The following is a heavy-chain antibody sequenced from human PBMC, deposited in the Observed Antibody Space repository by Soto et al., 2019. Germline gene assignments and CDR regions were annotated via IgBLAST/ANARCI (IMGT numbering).Heavy chain of an antibody. J-gene: IGHJ5*02. D-gene: IGHD4-17*01. CDR2: INHSGST. CDR3: ARDGYGDLPNWFDP. Sequence: PSETLSLTCAVYGGSFSGYYWSWIRQPPGKGLEWIGEINHSGSTNYNPSLKSRVTISVDTSKNQFSLKLSSVTAADTAVYYCARDGYGDLPNWFDPWGQGTLVTVSS. CDR1: GGSFSGYY. V-gene: IGHV4-34*01.